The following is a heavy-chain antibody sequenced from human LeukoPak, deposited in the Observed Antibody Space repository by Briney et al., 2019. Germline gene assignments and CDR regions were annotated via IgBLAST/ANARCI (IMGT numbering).Heavy chain of an antibody. Sequence: PSETLSLTCTVSGGSISSGDYYWSWIRQPPGKGLEWIAYMYYSGSTYYDPSLKSRVTMSADTSKNQLSLKLSSVTAADTAVYYCARPYYYDSRIDPWGQGILVTVSS. CDR3: ARPYYYDSRIDP. D-gene: IGHD3-22*01. J-gene: IGHJ5*02. V-gene: IGHV4-30-4*01. CDR2: MYYSGST. CDR1: GGSISSGDYY.